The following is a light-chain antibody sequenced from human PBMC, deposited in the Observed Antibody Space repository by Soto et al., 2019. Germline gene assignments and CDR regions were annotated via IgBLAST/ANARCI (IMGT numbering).Light chain of an antibody. Sequence: QSALTQPRSVSGSPGQSVTISCTGTSSDVGGYNYVSWYQQHPGKAPKLMIYDVSKRPSGVPDRFSGSKSDNTASLTISGLQAEDEADYYCCSYAGSFTPDVFGTGTKLTVL. V-gene: IGLV2-11*01. CDR3: CSYAGSFTPDV. CDR1: SSDVGGYNY. CDR2: DVS. J-gene: IGLJ1*01.